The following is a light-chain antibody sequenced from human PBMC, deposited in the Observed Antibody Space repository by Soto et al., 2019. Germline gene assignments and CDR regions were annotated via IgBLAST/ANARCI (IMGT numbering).Light chain of an antibody. CDR1: QSIRSN. J-gene: IGKJ2*01. Sequence: EIVMTQSPATLSVSPGERVTLSCRASQSIRSNLAWYQQKPGQAPRLLIYGASTRDTGVPARFSGSGSGTDFTLTISSLQSEDFAVYYCQQYNNWPPYTFGQGTKLEIK. CDR2: GAS. CDR3: QQYNNWPPYT. V-gene: IGKV3-15*01.